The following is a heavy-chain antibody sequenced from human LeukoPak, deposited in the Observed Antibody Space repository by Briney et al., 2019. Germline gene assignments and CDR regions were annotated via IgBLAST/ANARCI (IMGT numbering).Heavy chain of an antibody. CDR3: ARHGEQLANYAFDF. D-gene: IGHD6-13*01. CDR1: GGSISSGSHY. CDR2: ITTSGDT. Sequence: SETLSLTCTVSGGSISSGSHYWSWIRQPAGKGLEWIGRITTSGDTTYNPSLKSRLTISVDTSRNQFSLKLSSVAAADTAIYYCARHGEQLANYAFDFWGQGTLVTVSS. V-gene: IGHV4-61*02. J-gene: IGHJ4*02.